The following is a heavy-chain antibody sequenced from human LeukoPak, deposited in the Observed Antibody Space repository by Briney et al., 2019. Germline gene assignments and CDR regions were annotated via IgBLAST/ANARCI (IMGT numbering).Heavy chain of an antibody. D-gene: IGHD5-24*01. CDR3: ARTRDGYNYRGAFNI. Sequence: GSLRLSCAASGFTVSSNYMSWVRQAPGKGLEWIGSIYYSGSTYYNPSLESRVTISVDTSKNQFSLKLRSVIAADTAVYYCARTRDGYNYRGAFNIWGQGTLLTVSS. CDR2: IYYSGST. J-gene: IGHJ3*02. V-gene: IGHV4-59*05. CDR1: GFTVSSNY.